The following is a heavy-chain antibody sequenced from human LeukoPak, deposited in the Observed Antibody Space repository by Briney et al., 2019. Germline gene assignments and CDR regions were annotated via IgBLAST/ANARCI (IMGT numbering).Heavy chain of an antibody. CDR3: ARGMGYLQSDY. CDR1: GFPFSSYG. J-gene: IGHJ4*02. CDR2: ISGSGGST. D-gene: IGHD1-1*01. V-gene: IGHV3-23*01. Sequence: PGGPLRLSCAASGFPFSSYGMSWARQAPGKGREWVSAISGSGGSTYYADSVKGRFTISRDNSKTTLYLQMNSLRAEDTAVYYCARGMGYLQSDYWGQGTLVTVSS.